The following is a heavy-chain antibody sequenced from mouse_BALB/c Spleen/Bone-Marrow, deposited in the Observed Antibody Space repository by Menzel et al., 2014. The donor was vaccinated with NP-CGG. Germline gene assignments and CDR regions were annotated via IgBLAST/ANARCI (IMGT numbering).Heavy chain of an antibody. V-gene: IGHV1-4*01. CDR1: GYTFTSYT. CDR3: ARGGNFDY. Sequence: VQLQQSGAELARPGASVKMSCKASGYTFTSYTVHWVKQRPGQCLEWIGYINPSSGYTNYNQKFKDKATLTADKSSSTAYMQLSSLTSEDSAVYYCARGGNFDYWGQGTTLTVSS. J-gene: IGHJ2*01. CDR2: INPSSGYT. D-gene: IGHD1-1*01.